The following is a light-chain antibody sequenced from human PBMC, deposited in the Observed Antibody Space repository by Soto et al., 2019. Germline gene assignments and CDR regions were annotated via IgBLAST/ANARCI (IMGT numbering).Light chain of an antibody. CDR3: AAWGDSLNTWV. CDR2: SDD. J-gene: IGLJ3*02. V-gene: IGLV1-44*01. CDR1: SSNIGSNA. Sequence: QSVLTQPPSASGTPGQRVSTSCSGSSSNIGSNAVSWYQHFPGTAPKVLIYSDDQRPSGVPDRFSGSKSGTSASLAISGLRAEDEADYFCAAWGDSLNTWVFGGGTQLTVL.